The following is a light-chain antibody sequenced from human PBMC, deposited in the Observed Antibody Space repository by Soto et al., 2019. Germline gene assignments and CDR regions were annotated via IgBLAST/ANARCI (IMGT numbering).Light chain of an antibody. V-gene: IGKV1-5*01. CDR1: QTISSW. CDR3: QQYDKYST. CDR2: DAS. J-gene: IGKJ1*01. Sequence: DIQMTQSPSTLSGSGGEGVTITCRASQTISSWLAWYQQKPGKAPNLLIYDASTLQGGVPSRFSGSGSGTEFTLTVTSLQPEDFATYFCQQYDKYSTFGHGTKVDIK.